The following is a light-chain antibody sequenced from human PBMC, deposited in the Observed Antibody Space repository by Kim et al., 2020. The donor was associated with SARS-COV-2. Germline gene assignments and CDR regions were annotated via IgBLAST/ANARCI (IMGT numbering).Light chain of an antibody. V-gene: IGLV1-44*01. CDR2: SNN. CDR3: AAWDDSLNGVV. Sequence: ELTQPPSASGTPGQRVTISCSGSSSNIGSNTVNWYQQFPGTAPKLLIYSNNQRPSGVPDRFSGPKSGTSASLAISGLQSEDEAAYYCAAWDDSLNGVVFGGGTQLTVL. CDR1: SSNIGSNT. J-gene: IGLJ2*01.